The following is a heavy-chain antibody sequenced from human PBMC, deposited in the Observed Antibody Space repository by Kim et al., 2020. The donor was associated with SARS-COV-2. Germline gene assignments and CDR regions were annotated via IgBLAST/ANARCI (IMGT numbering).Heavy chain of an antibody. D-gene: IGHD6-25*01. J-gene: IGHJ4*02. CDR1: GFTVSSNY. CDR3: STNLAAAAVL. CDR2: IYSGDKT. Sequence: GGSLRLSCAASGFTVSSNYMSWLRQAPGKGLEWLSVIYSGDKTYYVESVKGRLTISRDNSKNTLYLQMSSLRVEDTAVYYCSTNLAAAAVLWGQATLVTV. V-gene: IGHV3-66*01.